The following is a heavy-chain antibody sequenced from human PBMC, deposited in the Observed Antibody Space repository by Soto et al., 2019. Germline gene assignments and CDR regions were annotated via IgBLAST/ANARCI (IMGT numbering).Heavy chain of an antibody. J-gene: IGHJ3*02. V-gene: IGHV3-21*01. D-gene: IGHD1-26*01. Sequence: EVQLVESGGGLVKPGGSLRLSCAASGFTFSSYSMNWVRQAPGKGLEWVSSISSSSSYIYYADSVKGRFTISRDNAKNSLYLQMNRLRAEDTAVYYCARGGEWERSGYADAFDIWGQGTMVTVSS. CDR3: ARGGEWERSGYADAFDI. CDR2: ISSSSSYI. CDR1: GFTFSSYS.